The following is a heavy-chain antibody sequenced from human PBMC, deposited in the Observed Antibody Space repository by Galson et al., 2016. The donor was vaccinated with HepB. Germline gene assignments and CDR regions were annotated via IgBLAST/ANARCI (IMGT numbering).Heavy chain of an antibody. CDR1: GFSISTYT. CDR2: ISSSSAYV. J-gene: IGHJ3*02. D-gene: IGHD3-3*01. V-gene: IGHV3-21*01. CDR3: ARDRSRFSSGYYTGARDVFAI. Sequence: SLRLSCAASGFSISTYTMNWVRQAPGKGLEWIPYISSSSAYVDYADSVKGRFTISRENAKNSLYLQMNSLRAEDTAVYYCARDRSRFSSGYYTGARDVFAIWGQGTVVTVSS.